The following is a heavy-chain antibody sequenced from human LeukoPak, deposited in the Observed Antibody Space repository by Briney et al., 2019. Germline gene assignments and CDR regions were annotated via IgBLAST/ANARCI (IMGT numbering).Heavy chain of an antibody. Sequence: SETLSLTCTVSGGSISSGSYYWGWIRQPPGKGLEWIGSIYYSGSTYYNPSLKSRVTISVDTSKNQFSLKLRSATAADTAVYYCARAHDFWSRGAFDYWGQGTLVTVSS. CDR2: IYYSGST. V-gene: IGHV4-39*07. J-gene: IGHJ4*02. CDR3: ARAHDFWSRGAFDY. D-gene: IGHD3-3*01. CDR1: GGSISSGSYY.